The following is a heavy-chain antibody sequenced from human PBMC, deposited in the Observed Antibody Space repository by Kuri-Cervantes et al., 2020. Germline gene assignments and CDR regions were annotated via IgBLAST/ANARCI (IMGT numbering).Heavy chain of an antibody. CDR3: AAGRSGGFFYFDY. CDR2: ISYDGSNK. V-gene: IGHV3-30*03. D-gene: IGHD6-13*01. Sequence: GESLKISCAASGFTFSSYGMHWVRQAPGKGLEWVAVISYDGSNKYYADSVKGRFTISRDNSKNTLYLQMNSLRAEDTAVYYCAAGRSGGFFYFDYWGQGTLVTVSS. CDR1: GFTFSSYG. J-gene: IGHJ4*02.